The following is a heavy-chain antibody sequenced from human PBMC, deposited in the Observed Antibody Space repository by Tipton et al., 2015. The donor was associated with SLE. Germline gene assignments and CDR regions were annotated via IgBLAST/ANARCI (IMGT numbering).Heavy chain of an antibody. J-gene: IGHJ4*02. Sequence: TLSLTCTVSGYSISSGYYWGWIRQPPGKGLEWIGSIYHSGSTYNNPSLKSRVTISVDTSKNQFSLKLSSVTAADTAVYYCARDLAARFRFDYWGQGTPVTVSS. CDR1: GYSISSGYY. CDR2: IYHSGST. D-gene: IGHD6-6*01. CDR3: ARDLAARFRFDY. V-gene: IGHV4-38-2*02.